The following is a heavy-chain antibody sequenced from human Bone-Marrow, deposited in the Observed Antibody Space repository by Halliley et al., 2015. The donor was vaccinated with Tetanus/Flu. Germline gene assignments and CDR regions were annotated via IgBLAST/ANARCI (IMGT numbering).Heavy chain of an antibody. V-gene: IGHV4-59*01. D-gene: IGHD4-17*01. CDR3: ARDKDYGGRLDH. Sequence: TLSLTCIVSGDSMSRYYWSWIRQPPGKGLEWIGYVYYDGNAKYNPSLESRVAIGIDTSKNQFYLNLRSVTAADTAVYYCARDKDYGGRLDHRGRGSLVTVSS. CDR2: VYYDGNA. J-gene: IGHJ4*02. CDR1: GDSMSRYY.